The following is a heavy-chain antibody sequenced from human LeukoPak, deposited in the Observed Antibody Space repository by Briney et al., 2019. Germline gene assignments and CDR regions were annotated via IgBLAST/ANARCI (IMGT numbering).Heavy chain of an antibody. Sequence: GGSLRLPCAASGFTFDDYAMHWVRQAPGKGLEWVSLISGDGGSTYYADSVKGRFTISRDNSKNSLYLQMNSLRTEDTAMNYCAKVGYSNYNRGVVYWGQGSLVTVSS. J-gene: IGHJ4*02. CDR1: GFTFDDYA. CDR2: ISGDGGST. V-gene: IGHV3-43*02. CDR3: AKVGYSNYNRGVVY. D-gene: IGHD4-11*01.